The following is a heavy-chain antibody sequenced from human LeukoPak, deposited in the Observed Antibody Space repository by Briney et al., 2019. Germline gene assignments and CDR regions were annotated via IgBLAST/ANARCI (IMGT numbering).Heavy chain of an antibody. CDR2: IYYSGST. D-gene: IGHD6-19*01. CDR1: GGSISSYY. J-gene: IGHJ4*02. Sequence: PSETLSLTCTVSGGSISSYYWSWIRQPPGKRLEWIGYIYYSGSTNYNPSLKSRVTISVDTSKNQFSLKLSSVTAADTAVYYCARSSGWFNYFDYWGQGTLVTVSS. V-gene: IGHV4-59*01. CDR3: ARSSGWFNYFDY.